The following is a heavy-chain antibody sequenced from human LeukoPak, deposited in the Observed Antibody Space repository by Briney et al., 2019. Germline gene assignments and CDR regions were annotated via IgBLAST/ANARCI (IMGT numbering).Heavy chain of an antibody. D-gene: IGHD1-26*01. V-gene: IGHV1-69*05. CDR1: GYTFTSYG. Sequence: ASVKVSCKASGYTFTSYGISWVRQAPGQGLEWMGGIIPIFGTANYAQKFQGRVTITTDESTSTAYMELSSLRSEDTAVYYCARDFIVGATRGLGYWGQGTLVTVSS. CDR3: ARDFIVGATRGLGY. CDR2: IIPIFGTA. J-gene: IGHJ4*02.